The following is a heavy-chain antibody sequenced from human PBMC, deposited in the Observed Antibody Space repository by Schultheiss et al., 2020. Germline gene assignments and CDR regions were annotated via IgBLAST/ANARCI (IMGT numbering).Heavy chain of an antibody. J-gene: IGHJ4*02. D-gene: IGHD6-6*01. Sequence: SQTLSLTCTVSGGSISSYYWSWIRQPPGKGLEWIGYIYYSGSTNYNPSLKSRVTISVDTSKNQFSLKLSSVTAADTAVYYCARRGSAAIAARRGGFDYWGQGTLVTVSS. CDR3: ARRGSAAIAARRGGFDY. V-gene: IGHV4-59*12. CDR1: GGSISSYY. CDR2: IYYSGST.